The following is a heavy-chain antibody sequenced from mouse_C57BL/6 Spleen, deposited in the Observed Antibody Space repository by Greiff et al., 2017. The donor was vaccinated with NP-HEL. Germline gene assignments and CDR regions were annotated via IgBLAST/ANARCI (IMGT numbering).Heavy chain of an antibody. CDR1: GYTFTNYW. J-gene: IGHJ2*01. D-gene: IGHD1-1*01. CDR2: IYPGGGYT. V-gene: IGHV1-63*01. Sequence: QVQLKESGAELVRPGTSVKMSCKASGYTFTNYWIGWAKQRPGHGLEWIGDIYPGGGYTNYNEKFKGKATLTADKSSSTAYMQFSSLTSEDSAIYYCARRTLYGSSYYFDYWGQGTTLTVSS. CDR3: ARRTLYGSSYYFDY.